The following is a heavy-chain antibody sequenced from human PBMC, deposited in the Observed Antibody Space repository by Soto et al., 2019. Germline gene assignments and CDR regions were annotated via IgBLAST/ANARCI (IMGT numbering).Heavy chain of an antibody. D-gene: IGHD3-10*02. CDR2: ISGSGGST. Sequence: KGLEWVSAISGSGGSTYYADSVKGRFTISRDNSKNTLYLQMNSLRAEDTAVYYCAKVAPVFFFQAEDGIRDVRSVSAFLLNRSSDL. J-gene: IGHJ2*01. V-gene: IGHV3-23*01. CDR3: AKVAPVFFFQAEDGIRDVRSVSAFLLNRSSDL.